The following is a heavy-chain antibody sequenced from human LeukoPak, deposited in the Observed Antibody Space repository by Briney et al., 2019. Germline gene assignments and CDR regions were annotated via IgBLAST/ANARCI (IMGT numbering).Heavy chain of an antibody. CDR2: IYPGDSDT. D-gene: IGHD6-19*01. CDR3: ARPLRAVAGTGYYYYYMDV. J-gene: IGHJ6*03. V-gene: IGHV5-51*01. CDR1: GYSFTSYW. Sequence: GESLKISCKGSGYSFTSYWIGWVRQMPGKGLEWMGIIYPGDSDTRYSPSFQGQVTISADKSLSTAYLQWSSLKASDTAMYDCARPLRAVAGTGYYYYYMDVWGKGTTVTVSS.